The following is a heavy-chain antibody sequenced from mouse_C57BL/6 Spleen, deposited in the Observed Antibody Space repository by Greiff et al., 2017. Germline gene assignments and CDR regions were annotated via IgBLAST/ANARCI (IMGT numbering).Heavy chain of an antibody. CDR1: GYPITSGYY. D-gene: IGHD1-1*01. V-gene: IGHV3-6*01. Sequence: DVKLQESGPGLVKPSPSLPLTCSVTGYPITSGYYWNWIRQLPGNKLEWMGYISYDGSNNSNPSLKNRIPITRDTSTHQFFLKSNSGTTEDTATYYCARIPTTVAYFDYWGQGTTLTVSS. CDR2: ISYDGSN. J-gene: IGHJ2*01. CDR3: ARIPTTVAYFDY.